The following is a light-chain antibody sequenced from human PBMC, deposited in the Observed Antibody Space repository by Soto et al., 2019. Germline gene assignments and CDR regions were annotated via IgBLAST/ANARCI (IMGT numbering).Light chain of an antibody. CDR3: MQSLQTPRT. CDR2: LGS. V-gene: IGKV2-28*01. J-gene: IGKJ1*01. Sequence: DIVMTQSPLSLPVTPGEPASISYRSSQSPLHTDGYNYLDWYLQKPGQSPQLLIYLGSNRASGVPDRFSGSGSGTDFTLQISRVEAEDVGVYYCMQSLQTPRTFGQGTKVEIK. CDR1: QSPLHTDGYNY.